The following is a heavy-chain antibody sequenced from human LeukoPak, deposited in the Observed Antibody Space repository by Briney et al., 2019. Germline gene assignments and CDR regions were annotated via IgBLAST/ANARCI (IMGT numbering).Heavy chain of an antibody. CDR3: ASLLTGGSYADY. CDR1: GGTFSSYT. D-gene: IGHD1-26*01. V-gene: IGHV1-69*02. CDR2: IIPILGIA. Sequence: SVKVSCKASGGTFSSYTISWVRQAPGQGPEWMGRIIPILGIANYAQKFQGRVTITADKSTSTAYMELSSLRSEDTAVYYCASLLTGGSYADYWGQGTLVTVSS. J-gene: IGHJ4*02.